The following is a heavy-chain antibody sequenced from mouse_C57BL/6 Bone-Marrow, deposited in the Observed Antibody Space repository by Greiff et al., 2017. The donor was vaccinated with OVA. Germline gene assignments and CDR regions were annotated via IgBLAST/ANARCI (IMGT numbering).Heavy chain of an antibody. CDR2: IDPETGGT. CDR3: TRATFAWFAY. J-gene: IGHJ3*01. Sequence: VQLQQSGAELVRPGASVTLSCKASGYTFTDYEMHWVKQTPVHGLEWIGAIDPETGGTAYNQKFKGKAILTADKSSSTAYMELRSLTSEDSAVYYCTRATFAWFAYWGQGTLVTVSA. D-gene: IGHD4-1*02. V-gene: IGHV1-15*01. CDR1: GYTFTDYE.